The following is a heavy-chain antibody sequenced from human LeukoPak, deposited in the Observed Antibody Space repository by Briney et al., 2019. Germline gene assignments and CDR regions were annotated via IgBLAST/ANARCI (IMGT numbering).Heavy chain of an antibody. CDR1: GFTFSSYG. J-gene: IGHJ4*02. CDR3: AREGLQWLVQYYFDY. V-gene: IGHV3-30*03. D-gene: IGHD6-19*01. Sequence: GGSLRLSCAASGFTFSSYGMHWVRQAPGKGLEWVAVISYDGSNKYYADSVKGRFTISRDNSKNTLYLQMSSLRAEDTAVYYCAREGLQWLVQYYFDYWGQGTLVTVSS. CDR2: ISYDGSNK.